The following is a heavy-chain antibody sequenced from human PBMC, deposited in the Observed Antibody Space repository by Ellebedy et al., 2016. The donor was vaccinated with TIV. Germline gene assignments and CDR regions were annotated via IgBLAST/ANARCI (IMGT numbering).Heavy chain of an antibody. V-gene: IGHV1-2*02. CDR3: ARELVAASGNY. J-gene: IGHJ4*02. Sequence: AASVKVSCKASGYTFTSYYIHWVRQAPGQGLEWMGIINPNGGVTSYSQKFQGRVTMTRDTSISTAYMELSRLRSDDTAVYYCARELVAASGNYWGQGTLVTVSS. D-gene: IGHD6-13*01. CDR1: GYTFTSYY. CDR2: INPNGGVT.